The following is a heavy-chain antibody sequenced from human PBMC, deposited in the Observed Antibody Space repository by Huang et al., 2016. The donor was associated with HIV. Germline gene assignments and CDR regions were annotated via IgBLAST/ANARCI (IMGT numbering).Heavy chain of an antibody. D-gene: IGHD6-13*01. J-gene: IGHJ4*02. CDR2: ISSSSSYI. CDR3: ASEIAAASIDY. V-gene: IGHV3-21*01. CDR1: GFTFSSYS. Sequence: EVQLVASGGGLVKPGGSLRLACAASGFTFSSYSMNWVRQAPGKGLEWVSSISSSSSYIYYADSVKGRFTISRDNAKNSLYLKMNSLRAEDTAVYYCASEIAAASIDYWGQGTLVTVSS.